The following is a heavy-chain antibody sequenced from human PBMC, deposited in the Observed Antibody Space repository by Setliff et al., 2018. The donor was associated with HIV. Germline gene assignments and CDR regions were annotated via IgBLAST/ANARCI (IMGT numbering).Heavy chain of an antibody. J-gene: IGHJ4*02. CDR1: DSGTYY. CDR2: VSSRGDT. D-gene: IGHD4-17*01. Sequence: SETLSLTCTVSDSGTYYWSWIRQPAWKGLEWIGRVSSRGDTNYNPSLKSRVTMSVDTSKNQFSLKLTSVTASDTAVYYCARAAAGNTGPFDLWGQGSPVTVSS. CDR3: ARAAAGNTGPFDL. V-gene: IGHV4-4*07.